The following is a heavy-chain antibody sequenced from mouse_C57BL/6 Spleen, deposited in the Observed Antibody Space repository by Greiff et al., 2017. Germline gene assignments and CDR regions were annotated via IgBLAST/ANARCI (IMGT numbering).Heavy chain of an antibody. V-gene: IGHV14-2*01. CDR2: IDPENGGT. CDR1: GFTFNDYY. J-gene: IGHJ2*01. CDR3: DRERGREYFGY. Sequence: EVQLQQSGAELVKPGASVKLSCTASGFTFNDYYMHWVKQRPGQGLEWIGRIDPENGGTNYAAKVQGKATITADTSSNTAYLQLSSLTSEDAAVYYYDRERGREYFGYWGQGTTLTVYS.